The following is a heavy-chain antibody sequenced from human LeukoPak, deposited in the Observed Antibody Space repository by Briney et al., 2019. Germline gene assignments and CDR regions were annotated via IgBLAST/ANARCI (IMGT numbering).Heavy chain of an antibody. CDR3: ARGGYYYDSSGYYPSYYYYGMDV. D-gene: IGHD3-22*01. J-gene: IGHJ6*02. V-gene: IGHV4-4*07. CDR2: IYTSGST. Sequence: SETLSLTCTVSGGSISSYYWSWIRQPAGKGLEWIGRIYTSGSTNYNPSLKSRVTMSVDTSKNQFSLKLSSVTAADTAVYYCARGGYYYDSSGYYPSYYYYGMDVWGQGTTVTVSS. CDR1: GGSISSYY.